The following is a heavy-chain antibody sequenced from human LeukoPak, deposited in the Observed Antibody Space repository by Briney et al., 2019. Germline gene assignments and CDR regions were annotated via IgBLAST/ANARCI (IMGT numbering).Heavy chain of an antibody. V-gene: IGHV4-59*01. J-gene: IGHJ4*02. CDR2: IYYSGST. CDR1: GGSISSYY. D-gene: IGHD4-23*01. Sequence: SETLSLTCTVSGGSISSYYWSWIRQPPGKGLEWIGYIYYSGSTNYNPSLKSRVTISVDTSKNQFSLKLSSVTAADTAVYYCARDRYGGNSQYYFDYWGQGTLVTVSS. CDR3: ARDRYGGNSQYYFDY.